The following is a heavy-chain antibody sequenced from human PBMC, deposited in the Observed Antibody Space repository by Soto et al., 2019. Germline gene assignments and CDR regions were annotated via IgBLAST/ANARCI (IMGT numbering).Heavy chain of an antibody. CDR2: ISGSGGST. Sequence: PRLSCAASGFTFSSYAMSWVRQAPGKGLEWVSAISGSGGSTYYADSVKGRFTISRDNSKNTLYLQMNSLRAEDAAVYYCAKYTSSGWDYYYYYGMDVWGQGTTVTVSS. CDR3: AKYTSSGWDYYYYYGMDV. J-gene: IGHJ6*02. D-gene: IGHD6-19*01. V-gene: IGHV3-23*01. CDR1: GFTFSSYA.